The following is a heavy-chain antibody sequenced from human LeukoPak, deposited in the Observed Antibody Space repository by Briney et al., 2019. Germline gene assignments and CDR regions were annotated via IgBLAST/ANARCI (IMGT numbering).Heavy chain of an antibody. D-gene: IGHD4-17*01. CDR3: ARGATVTREYFQH. J-gene: IGHJ1*01. Sequence: SQTLSLTCTVSGGSISSGGYYWSWIRQHPGKGLEWIGYIYYSGSTYYNPSLKSRVTISVDTSKNQFSLKLSSVTAVDTAVYYCARGATVTREYFQHWGQGTLVTVSS. V-gene: IGHV4-31*03. CDR1: GGSISSGGYY. CDR2: IYYSGST.